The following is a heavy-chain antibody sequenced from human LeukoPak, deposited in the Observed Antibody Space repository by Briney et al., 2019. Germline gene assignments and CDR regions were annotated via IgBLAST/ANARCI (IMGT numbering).Heavy chain of an antibody. D-gene: IGHD2-21*02. CDR3: ARGRGDFIIFDY. CDR2: IFYYGST. Sequence: SETLSLTCTVSGASISSYYWSWIRQPPGKGLGWIGYIFYYGSTNYNPSLKSRVTISVDTSKNQFSLKLKSVTAADTAVYYCARGRGDFIIFDYWGQGTLVTVSS. CDR1: GASISSYY. J-gene: IGHJ4*02. V-gene: IGHV4-59*01.